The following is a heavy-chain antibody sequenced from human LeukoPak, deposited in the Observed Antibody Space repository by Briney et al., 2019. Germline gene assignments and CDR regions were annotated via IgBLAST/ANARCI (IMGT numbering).Heavy chain of an antibody. CDR3: TMELWFGETYFDY. V-gene: IGHV3-15*01. D-gene: IGHD3-10*01. Sequence: PGGSLRHSCAPSGFTFSIQPISWARQPPGKGREWGGRIKSKTDGGTTDYAAPVKGRFTISRDDSKNTLYLQMNSLKTEDTAVYYCTMELWFGETYFDYWGQGTLVTVSP. CDR1: GFTFSIQP. J-gene: IGHJ4*02. CDR2: IKSKTDGGTT.